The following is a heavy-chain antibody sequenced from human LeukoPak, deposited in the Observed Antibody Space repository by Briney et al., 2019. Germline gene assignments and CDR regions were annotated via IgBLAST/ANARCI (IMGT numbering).Heavy chain of an antibody. CDR1: GYTFTGHY. J-gene: IGHJ4*02. V-gene: IGHV1-2*02. CDR3: ARGIPNDYGDYFDY. CDR2: INPNSGGT. D-gene: IGHD4-17*01. Sequence: GASVKVSCKASGYTFTGHYMHWVRQAPGQGLEWMGWINPNSGGTNYAQKFQGRVTMTRDTSISTAYMELSRLRSDDTAVYYCARGIPNDYGDYFDYWGQGTLVTVSS.